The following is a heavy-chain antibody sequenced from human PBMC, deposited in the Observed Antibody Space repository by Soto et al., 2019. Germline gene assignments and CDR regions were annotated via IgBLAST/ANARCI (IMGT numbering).Heavy chain of an antibody. D-gene: IGHD6-13*01. V-gene: IGHV4-39*01. J-gene: IGHJ4*02. CDR3: ARLQAAVPHY. CDR1: GDYISGSPYF. Sequence: QVQLQESGPGLVMPSETLSLTCTVSGDYISGSPYFWGWIRQPPGKRLEWIGSIFYDGYTLYTPSLRKRITISVDTSKNRFSQKRTSVAAADTAIYFCARLQAAVPHYWGQRILVTVSS. CDR2: IFYDGYT.